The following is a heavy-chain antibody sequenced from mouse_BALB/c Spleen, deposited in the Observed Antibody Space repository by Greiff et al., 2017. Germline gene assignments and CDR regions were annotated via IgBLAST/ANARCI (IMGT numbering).Heavy chain of an antibody. CDR1: GYTFTDYY. CDR3: ARRLYYAMDD. CDR2: IYPGSGNT. Sequence: VQLQQSGAELARPGASVKLSCKASGYTFTDYYINWVKQRTGQGLEWIGEIYPGSGNTYYNEKFKGKATLTADKSSSTAYMQLSSLTSEDSAVYFCARRLYYAMDDWGQGTSVTVAS. D-gene: IGHD3-2*02. V-gene: IGHV1-77*01. J-gene: IGHJ4*01.